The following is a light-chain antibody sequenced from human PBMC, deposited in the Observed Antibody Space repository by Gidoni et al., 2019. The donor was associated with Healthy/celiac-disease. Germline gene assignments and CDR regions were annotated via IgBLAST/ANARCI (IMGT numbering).Light chain of an antibody. CDR2: SNN. J-gene: IGLJ2*01. Sequence: QSVLPQPPSASGTPGQRVTISCSGSSSNIGSNTVNWYQQLPGTAPKLLIYSNNQRPSGVPDRFSGSKSGTSASLAISGFQSEDEADYYCAAWDDSLNGPVFGGGTKLTVL. CDR3: AAWDDSLNGPV. V-gene: IGLV1-44*01. CDR1: SSNIGSNT.